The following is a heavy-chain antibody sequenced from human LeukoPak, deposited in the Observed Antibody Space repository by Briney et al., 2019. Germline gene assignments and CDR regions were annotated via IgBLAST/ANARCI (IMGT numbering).Heavy chain of an antibody. D-gene: IGHD5-24*01. Sequence: GGSLRLSCAASGFTFSSYGMNWVRQAPGKGLEWVSYISSSGSTIYYADSVKGRFTISRDNAKNSLYLQMNSLRAEDTAVYYCARPASDMATTNWGQGTLVTVSS. CDR3: ARPASDMATTN. V-gene: IGHV3-48*03. J-gene: IGHJ4*02. CDR2: ISSSGSTI. CDR1: GFTFSSYG.